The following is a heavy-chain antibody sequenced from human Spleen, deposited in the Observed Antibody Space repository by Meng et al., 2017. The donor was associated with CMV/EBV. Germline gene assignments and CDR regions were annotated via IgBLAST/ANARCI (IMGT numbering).Heavy chain of an antibody. Sequence: GGSLRLSCAASGFTFSDYDMHWVRQVPGKGLEWVSSIGTVGDTYSIGSVKGRFIISREDAKNSVYLQMNGLRDGDTGLYYCARARSPTHFDYWGQGALVTVSS. CDR1: GFTFSDYD. CDR2: IGTVGDT. J-gene: IGHJ4*02. CDR3: ARARSPTHFDY. V-gene: IGHV3-13*01.